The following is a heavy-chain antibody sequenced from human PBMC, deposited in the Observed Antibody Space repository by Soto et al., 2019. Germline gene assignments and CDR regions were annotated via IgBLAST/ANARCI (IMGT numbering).Heavy chain of an antibody. CDR1: GGSISSYY. V-gene: IGHV4-59*08. CDR2: IYYSGST. J-gene: IGHJ4*02. Sequence: SETLSLTCTVSGGSISSYYWSWIRQPPGKGLEWIGYIYYSGSTNSNPSLKSRVTISVDTSKNQFSLKLSSVTTADTAVYYCARSQAVGDPYYFDFWGQGTLVTVSS. D-gene: IGHD6-19*01. CDR3: ARSQAVGDPYYFDF.